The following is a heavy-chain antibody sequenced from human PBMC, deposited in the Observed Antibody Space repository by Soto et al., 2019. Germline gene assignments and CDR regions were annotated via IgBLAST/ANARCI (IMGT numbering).Heavy chain of an antibody. Sequence: SDTLSLSCTFLCFSIRSGDSYWSWIRQPPGKGLEWIGYIYYSGSTNYNPSLKSRVTISVDTSKNQFSLKLSSVTAADTAVYYCARQQWLVLNAFDIWGQGTMVT. V-gene: IGHV4-61*08. CDR3: ARQQWLVLNAFDI. D-gene: IGHD6-19*01. J-gene: IGHJ3*02. CDR2: IYYSGST. CDR1: CFSIRSGDSY.